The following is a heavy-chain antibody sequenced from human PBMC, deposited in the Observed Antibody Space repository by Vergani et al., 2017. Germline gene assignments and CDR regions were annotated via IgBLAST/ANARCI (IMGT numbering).Heavy chain of an antibody. V-gene: IGHV3-30*03. J-gene: IGHJ5*02. CDR3: VRGGRGDHGDFWSRLGP. CDR1: GDSVISTDYH. Sequence: QVQLQESGPGLVKPSETLSLTCTVSGDSVISTDYHWGWIRQPPGKGLEWVAVISNDGGNKYYADSVKGRFTIYKDNTVDMLSLQMNSLRPDDTAVYYCVRGGRGDHGDFWSRLGPWGQGTRVIVSS. D-gene: IGHD3-3*01. CDR2: ISNDGGNK.